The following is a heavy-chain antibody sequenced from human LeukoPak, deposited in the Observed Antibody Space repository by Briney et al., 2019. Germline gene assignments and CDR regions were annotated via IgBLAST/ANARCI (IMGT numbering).Heavy chain of an antibody. J-gene: IGHJ5*02. CDR1: TFTFSNYW. V-gene: IGHV3-48*01. CDR2: IRSSSET. Sequence: PGGSLRLSCAASTFTFSNYWMSWVRQAPGKGLEWVSHIRSSSETFYADSVKGRFTISRDNARNSLYLQMNNLRGEDTAIYYCARDAGNSGYGCDLWGQGTLVTVSS. CDR3: ARDAGNSGYGCDL. D-gene: IGHD5-12*01.